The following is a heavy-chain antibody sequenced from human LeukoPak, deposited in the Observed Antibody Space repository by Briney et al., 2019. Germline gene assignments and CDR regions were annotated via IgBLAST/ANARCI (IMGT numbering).Heavy chain of an antibody. Sequence: PGGSLRLSCAASGFTFSSYGMHWVRQAPGRGLEWVAFIQHDGNDKYYADSVKGRFTISRDNSKNTLYLQMNSLRAEDTAVYYCAKDLSRYYYDSSGYSDYWGQGTLVTVSS. CDR3: AKDLSRYYYDSSGYSDY. CDR2: IQHDGNDK. J-gene: IGHJ4*02. D-gene: IGHD3-22*01. CDR1: GFTFSSYG. V-gene: IGHV3-30*02.